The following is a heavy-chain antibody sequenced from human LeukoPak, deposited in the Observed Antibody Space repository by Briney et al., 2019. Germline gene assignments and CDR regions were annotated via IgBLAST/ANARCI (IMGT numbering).Heavy chain of an antibody. Sequence: GGSLTLSCTGTGFNFNMFAINWVRRAPGQRLEWVSGLSRGGSTTNYADSVKGRFTVSRDRSTNTVFLQMNSLRPEDTALYYCAKEQRIRHCSEGVCTEGYYFDYWGQGTLVTVSS. CDR2: LSRGGSTT. V-gene: IGHV3-23*01. J-gene: IGHJ4*02. CDR3: AKEQRIRHCSEGVCTEGYYFDY. CDR1: GFNFNMFA. D-gene: IGHD2-8*01.